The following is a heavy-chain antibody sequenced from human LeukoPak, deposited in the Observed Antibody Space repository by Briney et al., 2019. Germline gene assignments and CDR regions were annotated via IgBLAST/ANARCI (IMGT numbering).Heavy chain of an antibody. CDR1: GGSFSDYY. Sequence: SETLSLTCAVYGGSFSDYYWSWIRQPPGKGLEWIGEINHSGSTNYNPSLKSRVTISVDTSKNQFSLKLSSVTAADTAVYYCARGLSGREYYYDSSGYYRPLYYFDYWGQGTLVTVSS. J-gene: IGHJ4*02. CDR2: INHSGST. D-gene: IGHD3-22*01. CDR3: ARGLSGREYYYDSSGYYRPLYYFDY. V-gene: IGHV4-34*01.